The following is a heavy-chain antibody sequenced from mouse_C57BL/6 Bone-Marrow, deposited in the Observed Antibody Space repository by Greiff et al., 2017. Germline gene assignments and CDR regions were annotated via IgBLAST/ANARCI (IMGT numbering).Heavy chain of an antibody. V-gene: IGHV1-50*01. J-gene: IGHJ3*01. D-gene: IGHD3-2*01. CDR3: ARERVDSPFAF. Sequence: VQLQQSGAELVKPGASVKLSCKASGYTFTNYWMQWVKQRPGQGLEWIGEIDPSDGYTNYNEKFKGKATLTVDKSSSTAYMQLSSLTSEDSAVYYCARERVDSPFAFWGRGKGVTVTA. CDR1: GYTFTNYW. CDR2: IDPSDGYT.